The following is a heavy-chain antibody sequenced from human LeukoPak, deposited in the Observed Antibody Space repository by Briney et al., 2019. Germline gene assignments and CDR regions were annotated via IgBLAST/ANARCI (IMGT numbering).Heavy chain of an antibody. CDR3: AGRGQRYFRD. Sequence: PSETLSLTCDVSGASVTTDYWRWIRQPPGKGLEWIGYIYNSGNTDYNPSPKSRLTISVDTSKNQFSLTLSSATAADTAVYYCAGRGQRYFRDWGQGTRVSVSS. V-gene: IGHV4-59*08. D-gene: IGHD3-9*01. J-gene: IGHJ1*01. CDR1: GASVTTDY. CDR2: IYNSGNT.